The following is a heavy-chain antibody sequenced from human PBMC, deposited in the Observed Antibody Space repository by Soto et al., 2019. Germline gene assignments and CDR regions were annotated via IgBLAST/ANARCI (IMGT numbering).Heavy chain of an antibody. V-gene: IGHV4-31*03. CDR1: GGSINGGGYY. J-gene: IGHJ6*02. CDR3: ARDQEVNYSDYGGSDHYYGMDV. Sequence: SETPSLTCTVSGGSINGGGYYWAWIRQHPGKGLEWIGYIYYTGSTYYNPSLKSRITISVDTSKNQFSLKLSSVTAADTAVYFCARDQEVNYSDYGGSDHYYGMDVWGQGTTVTVSS. D-gene: IGHD4-17*01. CDR2: IYYTGST.